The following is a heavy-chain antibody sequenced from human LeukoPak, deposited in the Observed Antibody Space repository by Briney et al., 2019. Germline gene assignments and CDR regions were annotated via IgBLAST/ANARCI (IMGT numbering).Heavy chain of an antibody. D-gene: IGHD1-26*01. CDR1: GFIFDDYA. V-gene: IGHV3-9*03. CDR2: ISWNSGSI. CDR3: ARKNGVAGGTFDI. J-gene: IGHJ3*02. Sequence: GGSLRLSCAASGFIFDDYAMHWVRQAPGKGLEWVSGISWNSGSIGYADSVKGRFTISRDNAKNSLYLQMNSLRAEDMALYYCARKNGVAGGTFDIWGQGTMVTVPS.